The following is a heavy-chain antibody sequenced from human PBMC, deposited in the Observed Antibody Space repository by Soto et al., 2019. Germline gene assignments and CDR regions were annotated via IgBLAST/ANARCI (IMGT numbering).Heavy chain of an antibody. CDR1: GGSISSGDYY. D-gene: IGHD6-13*01. CDR2: IYYSGST. V-gene: IGHV4-30-4*01. CDR3: ASQYSSSWYVDY. J-gene: IGHJ4*02. Sequence: SETLSLTCTVSGGSISSGDYYWSWIRQPPGKGLEWIGYIYYSGSTNYNPSLKSRVTISVDTSKNQFSLKLSSVTAADTAVYYCASQYSSSWYVDYWGQGTLVTVSS.